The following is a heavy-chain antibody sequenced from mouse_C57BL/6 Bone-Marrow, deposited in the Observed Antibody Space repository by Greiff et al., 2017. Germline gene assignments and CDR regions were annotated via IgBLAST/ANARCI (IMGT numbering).Heavy chain of an antibody. CDR2: IYPRSGNT. V-gene: IGHV1-81*01. D-gene: IGHD1-1*01. CDR1: GYTFTSYG. J-gene: IGHJ1*03. CDR3: ARRVDTVVAKTAYWYFDV. Sequence: VQLQQSGAELARPGASVKLSCKASGYTFTSYGISWVKQRTGQGLEWIGEIYPRSGNTYYNEKFKGKATLTADESSSTAYMELRSLTSEDSAVYFCARRVDTVVAKTAYWYFDVGGTGTTVTVSA.